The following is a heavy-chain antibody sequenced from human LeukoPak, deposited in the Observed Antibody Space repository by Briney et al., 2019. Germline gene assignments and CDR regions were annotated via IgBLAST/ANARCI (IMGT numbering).Heavy chain of an antibody. V-gene: IGHV4-59*01. CDR1: GGSISSYY. CDR2: IHYSGST. D-gene: IGHD6-13*01. CDR3: ARGVSGSIAAA. Sequence: SETLSLTCTVSGGSISSYYWSWIRQPPGKGLEWIAYIHYSGSTSYNPALKSRVTISLGTSKDQFSLKLSSVTAADTAVYYCARGVSGSIAAAWGQGTLVTVSS. J-gene: IGHJ4*02.